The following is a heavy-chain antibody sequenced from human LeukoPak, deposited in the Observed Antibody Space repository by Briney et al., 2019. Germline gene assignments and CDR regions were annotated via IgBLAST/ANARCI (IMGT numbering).Heavy chain of an antibody. V-gene: IGHV1-24*01. Sequence: EALVKVSCKGSGYTLTELSMHWVRQAPGKGLEWMGGFDPEYGKTIYAQKFQGRVTMTEDTSIDTVYMELSSLRSEDTAVYYCATLIASPYGMDVWGQGTTVTVSS. CDR2: FDPEYGKT. D-gene: IGHD3-16*01. CDR3: ATLIASPYGMDV. CDR1: GYTLTELS. J-gene: IGHJ6*02.